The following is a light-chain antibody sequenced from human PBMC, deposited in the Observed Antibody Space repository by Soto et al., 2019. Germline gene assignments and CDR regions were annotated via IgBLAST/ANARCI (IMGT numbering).Light chain of an antibody. J-gene: IGKJ1*01. CDR2: AAS. CDR1: QAIRSA. V-gene: IGKV1-6*01. Sequence: AIQLTQSPSSLSASVGDRVTITCRAGQAIRSALGWYQQKPGKVPKLLIYAASTLQSGVPSRFSGSGFGTDFTLTISRLQPEDFATYYCLLDFGYFWAFGQGTKVDIK. CDR3: LLDFGYFWA.